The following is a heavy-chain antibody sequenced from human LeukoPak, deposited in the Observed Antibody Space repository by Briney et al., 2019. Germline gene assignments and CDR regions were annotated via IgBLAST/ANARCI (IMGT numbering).Heavy chain of an antibody. J-gene: IGHJ6*02. V-gene: IGHV1-18*01. D-gene: IGHD2-21*02. CDR3: AREGVTAIVGYYYYGMDV. CDR2: IIPYHGNT. Sequence: GASVKVSCKASGYTFTSYGISWVRQAPGQGLEWMGWIIPYHGNTNYAQKLQGRVTMTTDTSTSTAYMELRSLRSDDTAVYYCAREGVTAIVGYYYYGMDVWGQGTTVTVSS. CDR1: GYTFTSYG.